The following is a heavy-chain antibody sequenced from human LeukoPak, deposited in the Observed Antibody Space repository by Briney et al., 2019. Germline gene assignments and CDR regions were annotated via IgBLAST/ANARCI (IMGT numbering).Heavy chain of an antibody. CDR2: ISYDGSNK. V-gene: IGHV3-30*18. Sequence: GGSLRLSCAASGFTFSSYGMHWVRQAPGKGLEWVAVISYDGSNKYYADSEKGRFTISRDNSKNTLYLQMNSLRAEDTAVYYCAKDGMDVWGKGTTVTVSS. J-gene: IGHJ6*04. CDR3: AKDGMDV. CDR1: GFTFSSYG.